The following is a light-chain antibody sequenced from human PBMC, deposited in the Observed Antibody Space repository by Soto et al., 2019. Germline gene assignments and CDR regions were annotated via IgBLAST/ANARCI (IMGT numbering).Light chain of an antibody. CDR3: SSYTSSITLYV. Sequence: QSVLTQPASVSGSPGQSITISCTGTSSDAGGYNYVSWYQQHPGKAPKLTIYDVSNRPSGVSNRFSGSKSGNTASLTISGLQAEDEADYYCSSYTSSITLYVSRPGTKVTV. CDR1: SSDAGGYNY. CDR2: DVS. V-gene: IGLV2-14*01. J-gene: IGLJ1*01.